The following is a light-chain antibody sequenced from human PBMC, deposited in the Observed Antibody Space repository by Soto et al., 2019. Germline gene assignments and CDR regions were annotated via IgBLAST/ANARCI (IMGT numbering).Light chain of an antibody. CDR3: QQGHNWPLT. J-gene: IGKJ2*01. CDR1: QSISSE. Sequence: EIVMTQYPANLSVSPGERATLSCRASQSISSELAWYQQKPGQPPRLLVYGASTRATGVPARLTGSGSGSDFTLTISGLQSEDFAVYYCQQGHNWPLTFGQGTRLEI. CDR2: GAS. V-gene: IGKV3-15*01.